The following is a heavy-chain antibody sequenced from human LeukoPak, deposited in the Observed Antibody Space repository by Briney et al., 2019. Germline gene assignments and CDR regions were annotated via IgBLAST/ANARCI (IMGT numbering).Heavy chain of an antibody. J-gene: IGHJ4*02. D-gene: IGHD1-14*01. V-gene: IGHV4-59*08. CDR3: ARHGTISSESYFDY. Sequence: SETLSLTCSASGLSVSSYYRSWIRQSPGKGLEWMGYIHNSGRTNYNPSLKSRVTGFVDTSKDQVSLRLRSVTAADTAVYYCARHGTISSESYFDYWGQGALVTVSS. CDR2: IHNSGRT. CDR1: GLSVSSYY.